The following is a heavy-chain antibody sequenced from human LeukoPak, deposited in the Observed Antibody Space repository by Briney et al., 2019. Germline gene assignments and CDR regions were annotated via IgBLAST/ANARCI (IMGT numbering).Heavy chain of an antibody. CDR2: IISSSSTI. J-gene: IGHJ4*02. Sequence: SGGSLRLSCAASGFTFSIYSMNWVRQAPGKGLEWVSYIISSSSTIYYADSVKGRFTISRDNAKNSLYLPMSSLRAEDTAVYYCARVQLAQFDYWGQGTLVTVSS. D-gene: IGHD1-1*01. CDR3: ARVQLAQFDY. CDR1: GFTFSIYS. V-gene: IGHV3-48*01.